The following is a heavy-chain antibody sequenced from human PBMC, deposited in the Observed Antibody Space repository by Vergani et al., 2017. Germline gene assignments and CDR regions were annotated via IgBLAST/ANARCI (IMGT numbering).Heavy chain of an antibody. D-gene: IGHD1-1*01. J-gene: IGHJ1*01. V-gene: IGHV3-30*03. CDR2: ISYDGTQK. CDR3: ATKSCGTPGCQIGYFRE. CDR1: GFTSSYYG. Sequence: QVHLVESGGGVVQPGRSLRLSCVVSGFTSSYYGMHWVRQAPGKAREWVAVISYDGTQKYYADSVKGRFTISRDNSKSTLYLQMNSLRTEDTAVYYCATKSCGTPGCQIGYFREWGQGTLVTVSS.